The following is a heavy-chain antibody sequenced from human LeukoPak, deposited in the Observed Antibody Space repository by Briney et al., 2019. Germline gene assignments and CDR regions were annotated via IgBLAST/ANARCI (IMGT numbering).Heavy chain of an antibody. Sequence: GESLKISCKGSGYSFTSYWIGWVRQMPGKGLEWMGIIYPGDSDTRYSPSFQGQVTISADKSISTAYLQWSSLKASDTAMYYCARGSGRGSSDPPAFDYWGQGTLVTVSS. J-gene: IGHJ4*02. CDR2: IYPGDSDT. V-gene: IGHV5-51*01. CDR1: GYSFTSYW. D-gene: IGHD1-26*01. CDR3: ARGSGRGSSDPPAFDY.